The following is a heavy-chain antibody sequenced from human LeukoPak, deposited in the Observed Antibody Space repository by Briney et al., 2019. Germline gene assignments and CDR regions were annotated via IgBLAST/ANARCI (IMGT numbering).Heavy chain of an antibody. J-gene: IGHJ3*02. CDR2: ISGSGGAT. CDR1: GFTFNSYA. CDR3: AKDLAVQLWLLDAFDI. V-gene: IGHV3-23*01. Sequence: GGSLRLSCAASGFTFNSYAMTWVRQAPGKGLEWVSLISGSGGATYYADSMKGRFTISRDNSKNTLYLQMNSLRAEDTAVYYCAKDLAVQLWLLDAFDIWGQGTMVTVSS. D-gene: IGHD5-18*01.